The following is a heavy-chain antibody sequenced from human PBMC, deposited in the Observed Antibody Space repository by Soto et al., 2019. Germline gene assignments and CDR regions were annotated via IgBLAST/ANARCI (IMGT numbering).Heavy chain of an antibody. D-gene: IGHD3-3*01. V-gene: IGHV3-30-3*01. Sequence: QVQLVESGGGVVQPGRSLRLSCAASGFTFSSYAMHWVRQAPGKGLEWVAVISYDGSNKYYADSVKGRFTISRDNSKNTLYLQMNSLRAEDTAVYYSAREAIFGYYGMDVWGQGTTVTVSS. CDR2: ISYDGSNK. CDR1: GFTFSSYA. J-gene: IGHJ6*02. CDR3: AREAIFGYYGMDV.